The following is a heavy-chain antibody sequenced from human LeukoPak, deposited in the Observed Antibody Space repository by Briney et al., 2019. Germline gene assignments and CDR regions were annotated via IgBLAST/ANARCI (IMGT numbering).Heavy chain of an antibody. V-gene: IGHV4-59*01. J-gene: IGHJ3*02. CDR2: IYYSGST. CDR1: GGSISSYY. CDR3: ARDSGDGYNYVDAFDI. Sequence: SETLSLTCTVSGGSISSYYWSWIRQPPGKGLEWIGYIYYSGSTNYNPSLKSRVTISVDTSKNQFSLKLGSVTAADTAVYYCARDSGDGYNYVDAFDIWGQGTMVTVSS. D-gene: IGHD5-24*01.